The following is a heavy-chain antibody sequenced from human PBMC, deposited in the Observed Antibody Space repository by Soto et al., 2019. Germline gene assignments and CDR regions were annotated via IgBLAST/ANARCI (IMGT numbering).Heavy chain of an antibody. V-gene: IGHV3-48*01. J-gene: IGHJ5*02. CDR2: ISSSSSTI. Sequence: GGSLGLSXAASGFTFSSYSMNGVCQAPGKGLEWVSYISSSSSTIYYADSVKGRFTISRDNAKNSLYLQMNSLRAEDTAVYYCAREADILNWFDPWGQGTLVTVSS. CDR3: AREADILNWFDP. CDR1: GFTFSSYS. D-gene: IGHD3-9*01.